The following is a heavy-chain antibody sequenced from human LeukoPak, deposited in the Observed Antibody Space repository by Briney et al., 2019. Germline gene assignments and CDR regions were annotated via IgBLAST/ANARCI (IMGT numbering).Heavy chain of an antibody. CDR1: GFTFNNYS. D-gene: IGHD5-12*01. CDR3: ARVFLTFSGYDLNFFDS. CDR2: ISSLGTHR. Sequence: GGSLRLSCAASGFTFNNYSMSWVRQAPGKRLEWVSSISSLGTHRYYADSVKGRFTISRDNADSSLYLQLSSLRGEDTAVYYCARVFLTFSGYDLNFFDSWGQGTLVTVSS. J-gene: IGHJ4*02. V-gene: IGHV3-21*01.